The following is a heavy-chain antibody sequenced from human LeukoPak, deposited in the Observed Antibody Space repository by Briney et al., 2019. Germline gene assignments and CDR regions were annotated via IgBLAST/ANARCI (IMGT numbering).Heavy chain of an antibody. Sequence: TSETLSLTCTVSGGSISGYYWSWIRQPPGKGLVWIGYIYYSGSTNYNPSLKSRVTISVDTSKNQFSLKLSSVTAADTAVYYCARAVGYCSSTSCYPDDAFDIWGQGTMVTVSS. D-gene: IGHD2-2*01. CDR1: GGSISGYY. CDR2: IYYSGST. V-gene: IGHV4-59*01. CDR3: ARAVGYCSSTSCYPDDAFDI. J-gene: IGHJ3*02.